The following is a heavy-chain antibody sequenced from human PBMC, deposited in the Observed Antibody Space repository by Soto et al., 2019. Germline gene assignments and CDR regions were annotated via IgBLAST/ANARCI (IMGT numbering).Heavy chain of an antibody. CDR1: AFTFSRFA. CDR3: AKGLSGSGAYQWFDP. V-gene: IGHV3-23*01. CDR2: ISGGGDNT. J-gene: IGHJ5*02. D-gene: IGHD3-10*01. Sequence: EVQLLESGGGLVQPGGSLRLSFAASAFTFSRFAMSWVRQTPGNGLEWVSAISGGGDNTFYADSVKGRFTISRDNSKNTLYLQMNGLRVEDTAVYYCAKGLSGSGAYQWFDPWGQGTLVTVSS.